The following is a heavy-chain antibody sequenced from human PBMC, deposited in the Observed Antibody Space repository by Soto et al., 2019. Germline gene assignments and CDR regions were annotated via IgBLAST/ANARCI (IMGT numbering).Heavy chain of an antibody. D-gene: IGHD2-8*01. V-gene: IGHV1-18*01. CDR3: ARARGGLTLDYYYGMDV. CDR2: ISAYNGNT. CDR1: GYTFTSYG. J-gene: IGHJ6*02. Sequence: GASVKVSCKASGYTFTSYGISCVLQSPLQWLDWMGWISAYNGNTNYAQKLQGRVTMTTDTSTSTAYMELRSLRSDDTAVYYCARARGGLTLDYYYGMDVWGQGTTVTVSS.